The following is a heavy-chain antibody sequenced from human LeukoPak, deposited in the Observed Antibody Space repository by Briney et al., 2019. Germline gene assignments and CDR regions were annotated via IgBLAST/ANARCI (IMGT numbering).Heavy chain of an antibody. Sequence: PGGSLRLSCAASRFTFTNYAMSWVRQAPGKGLEWVSTVSGSGASTYYADSVKGRFTISRDNSKNTLYLQMNSLRAEDTAVYHCAKSGCSSTNCYVNSWGQGTLVTVSS. CDR1: RFTFTNYA. CDR2: VSGSGAST. J-gene: IGHJ4*02. D-gene: IGHD2-2*01. V-gene: IGHV3-23*01. CDR3: AKSGCSSTNCYVNS.